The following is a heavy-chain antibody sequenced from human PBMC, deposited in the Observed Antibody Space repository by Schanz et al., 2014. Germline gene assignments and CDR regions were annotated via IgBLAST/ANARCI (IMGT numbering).Heavy chain of an antibody. CDR1: GYTFNNYY. V-gene: IGHV1-46*02. D-gene: IGHD2-8*02. CDR3: AGAGSNYVLNWWLP. Sequence: EAREPGASVKVSCKASGYTFNNYYRHWVRQATGQRPECLVVISPSTGRTTYAPTFQDRVTITRDTSMTTVYMELSSLRSEDTAIYYCAGAGSNYVLNWWLPCGLGSLILVSS. CDR2: ISPSTGRT. J-gene: IGHJ5*02.